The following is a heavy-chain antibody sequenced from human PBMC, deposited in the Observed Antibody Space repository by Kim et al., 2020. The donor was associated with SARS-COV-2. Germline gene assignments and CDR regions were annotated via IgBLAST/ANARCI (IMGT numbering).Heavy chain of an antibody. D-gene: IGHD2-15*01. CDR2: INTNTGKP. J-gene: IGHJ4*02. CDR1: GYTFSDYA. Sequence: ASVKVSCKASGYTFSDYAMSWVRQAPGQGLEWMGWINTNTGKPTYAQGFTGRFVFSLDTSVSTAYLQISSLKAEDTAVYYCARYYCSATVCYHSHYWGQG. CDR3: ARYYCSATVCYHSHY. V-gene: IGHV7-4-1*02.